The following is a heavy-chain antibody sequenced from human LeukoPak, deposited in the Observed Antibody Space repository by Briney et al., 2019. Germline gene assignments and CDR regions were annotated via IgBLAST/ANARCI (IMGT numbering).Heavy chain of an antibody. D-gene: IGHD6-13*01. CDR3: AKLPSSSWFYFGY. J-gene: IGHJ4*02. CDR1: GFTFSSYA. V-gene: IGHV3-23*01. CDR2: ISSSGDST. Sequence: GGSLRLSCAASGFTFSSYAMSWVRQAPGKGLGWVSAISSSGDSTYYADSVKGRFTISRDNSKNTLYLQMNSLRAEDTAVYYCAKLPSSSWFYFGYWGQGTLVTVSS.